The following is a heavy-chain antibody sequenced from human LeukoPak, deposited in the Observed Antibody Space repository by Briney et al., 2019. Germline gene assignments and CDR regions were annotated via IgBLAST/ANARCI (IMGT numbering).Heavy chain of an antibody. V-gene: IGHV1-69*05. CDR3: AREGRRSGYFDY. CDR2: IIPIFGTA. J-gene: IGHJ4*02. CDR1: GGTFSSYA. Sequence: SVKVSCKASGGTFSSYAISWARQAPGQGLEWMGGIIPIFGTANYAQKFQGRVTITTDESTSTAYMELSSLRSEDTAVYYCAREGRRSGYFDYWGQGTLVTVSS. D-gene: IGHD3-22*01.